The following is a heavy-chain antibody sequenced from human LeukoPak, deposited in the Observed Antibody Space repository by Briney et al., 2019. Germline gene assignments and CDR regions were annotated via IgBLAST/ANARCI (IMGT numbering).Heavy chain of an antibody. V-gene: IGHV3-30*18. CDR2: ISYDGSNK. Sequence: PGGSLRLSCVVSGFTFSSYGMHWVRQAPGKGLEWVAVISYDGSNKYYADSVKGRFTISRDNSKNTLYLQMNSLRAEDTAVYYCAKDRGYVGPGLDYWGQGTLVTVSS. CDR3: AKDRGYVGPGLDY. D-gene: IGHD1-26*01. J-gene: IGHJ4*02. CDR1: GFTFSSYG.